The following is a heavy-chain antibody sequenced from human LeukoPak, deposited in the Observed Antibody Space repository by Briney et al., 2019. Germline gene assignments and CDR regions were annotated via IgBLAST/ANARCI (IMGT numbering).Heavy chain of an antibody. Sequence: SETLSLTCIVSGDSVSGYYWNWIRQPPGKGLEWIGYTHHSGNTLYNPSLKSRVTTSVDTSKNQFSLSLSSVTAADTAVYYCARDLLPDVGATLFDYWGQGTLVTVSS. CDR3: ARDLLPDVGATLFDY. CDR2: THHSGNT. J-gene: IGHJ4*02. D-gene: IGHD1-26*01. CDR1: GDSVSGYY. V-gene: IGHV4-59*02.